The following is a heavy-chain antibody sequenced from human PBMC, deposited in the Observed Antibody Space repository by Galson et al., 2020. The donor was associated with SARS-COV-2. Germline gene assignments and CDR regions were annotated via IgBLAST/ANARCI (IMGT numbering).Heavy chain of an antibody. CDR1: GGSISSGGYY. Sequence: SETLSLTCTVSGGSISSGGYYWSWIRQHPGKGLEWIGYIYYSGRTYYNPSLKSRVTISVDTSKNQFSLKLSAVTAADTAVYYCARGGSALLWFGDSQGVGWCDPWGQGTLVTVSS. CDR3: ARGGSALLWFGDSQGVGWCDP. J-gene: IGHJ5*02. CDR2: IYYSGRT. D-gene: IGHD3-10*01. V-gene: IGHV4-31*03.